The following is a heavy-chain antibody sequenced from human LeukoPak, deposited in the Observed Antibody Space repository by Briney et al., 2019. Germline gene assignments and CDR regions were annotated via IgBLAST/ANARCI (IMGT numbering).Heavy chain of an antibody. Sequence: GGSLRLSCAASGFTFSNAWMSWVRQAPGKGLEWVGLIKSKTDGGTTDYAAPLKGRFTISRDDLKNMLYLQMNSLKTEDTAVYYCTTVDYGDAFDIWGQGTMVTVS. CDR1: GFTFSNAW. J-gene: IGHJ3*02. D-gene: IGHD4-17*01. CDR3: TTVDYGDAFDI. CDR2: IKSKTDGGTT. V-gene: IGHV3-15*01.